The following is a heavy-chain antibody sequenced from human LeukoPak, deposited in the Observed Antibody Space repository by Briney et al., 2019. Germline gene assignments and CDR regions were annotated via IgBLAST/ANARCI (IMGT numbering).Heavy chain of an antibody. Sequence: GGSLRLSCAASGFTFSSYWMHWVRQAPGKGLVWVSRIISDESSTSYADSVKGRFTISRDNAKNTLYVQMNSLRAEDTAVYYCARWGDYDAFDIWGQGTMVTVSS. CDR1: GFTFSSYW. D-gene: IGHD3-16*01. V-gene: IGHV3-74*01. CDR3: ARWGDYDAFDI. CDR2: IISDESST. J-gene: IGHJ3*02.